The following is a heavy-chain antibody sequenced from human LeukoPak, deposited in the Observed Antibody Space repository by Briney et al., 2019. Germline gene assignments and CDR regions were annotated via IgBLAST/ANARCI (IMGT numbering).Heavy chain of an antibody. J-gene: IGHJ4*02. CDR2: ISSSSSFI. Sequence: GGSLRLSCAASGFTFSNYNMNWVRQAPGKGLEWVSSISSSSSFIYYADSVKGRFTISRDNAKNSLYLQMNSLRAEDTAVYYCTRDTHFFITTTIDYWGQGTLVPVSS. CDR1: GFTFSNYN. CDR3: TRDTHFFITTTIDY. D-gene: IGHD1-1*01. V-gene: IGHV3-21*01.